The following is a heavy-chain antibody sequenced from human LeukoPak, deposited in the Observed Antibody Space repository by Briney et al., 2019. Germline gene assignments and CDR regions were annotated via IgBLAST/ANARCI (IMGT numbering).Heavy chain of an antibody. V-gene: IGHV4-61*02. CDR3: AKGGPEASAGLSWFDP. CDR1: GGSISSGSYY. J-gene: IGHJ5*02. CDR2: IYTSGST. D-gene: IGHD1-14*01. Sequence: SQTLSLTCTVSGGSISSGSYYWSWIRQPAGKGLEWIGRIYTSGSTNYNPSLKSRVTISVDTSRNQSSLKLSSVTAADTAVYYCAKGGPEASAGLSWFDPWGQGTLVTVSS.